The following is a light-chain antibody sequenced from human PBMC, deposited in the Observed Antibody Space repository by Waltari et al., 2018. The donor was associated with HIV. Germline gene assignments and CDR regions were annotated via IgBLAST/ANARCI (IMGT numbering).Light chain of an antibody. CDR3: CSYAGSSTVV. V-gene: IGLV2-14*03. CDR2: DFN. Sequence: QSALTLPAPASGSPGPAITIPCTGTSTDVGDYNYVSWYQHHQGKAPKLMIYDFNKRPSGVSDRFSGSKAGNTASLTISGLQAEDEADYYCCSYAGSSTVVFGGGTKLTVL. CDR1: STDVGDYNY. J-gene: IGLJ2*01.